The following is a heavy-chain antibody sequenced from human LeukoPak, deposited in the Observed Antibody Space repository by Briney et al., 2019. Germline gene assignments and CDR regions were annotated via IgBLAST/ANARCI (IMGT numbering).Heavy chain of an antibody. CDR3: ARDGAAAGLYFDS. J-gene: IGHJ4*02. Sequence: GGPLRLSCAASGFTFVGYWMNWVRQAPGKGLEWVASIKYDGSEKYYVDSVKGRFAISRDNNKNSLYLQMNSLRAEDTAVYYCARDGAAAGLYFDSWGQGTLVTVSS. CDR2: IKYDGSEK. D-gene: IGHD6-13*01. V-gene: IGHV3-7*01. CDR1: GFTFVGYW.